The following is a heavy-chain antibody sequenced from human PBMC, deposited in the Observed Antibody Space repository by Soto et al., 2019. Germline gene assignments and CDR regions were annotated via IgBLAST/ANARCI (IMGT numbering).Heavy chain of an antibody. CDR2: IYWDDDK. CDR1: GFSLSTNGVG. J-gene: IGHJ5*02. V-gene: IGHV2-5*02. CDR3: AHKESVYYHSLSYQNWFDL. D-gene: IGHD3-9*01. Sequence: QITLKASGPTLVKPTQYRTLTCTFSGFSLSTNGVGVGWFRQPPGKALEWLALIYWDDDKCYSPSLKNRLSINKVHAKYKVCLTMTDVEPVDTATYYCAHKESVYYHSLSYQNWFDLWGQGTLVTVSS.